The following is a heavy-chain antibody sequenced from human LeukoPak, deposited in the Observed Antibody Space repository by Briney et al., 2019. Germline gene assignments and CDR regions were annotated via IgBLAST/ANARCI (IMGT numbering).Heavy chain of an antibody. V-gene: IGHV4-34*01. CDR1: GGSFSGYY. J-gene: IGHJ5*02. D-gene: IGHD3-10*01. Sequence: PSETLSLTCAVYGGSFSGYYWSWIRQPPGKGPEWIGEINHSGSTNYNPSLKSRVTISVDTSKNQFSLKLSSVTAADTAVYYCARVWETNPYYYGSGRKREYNWFDPWGQGTLVTVSS. CDR3: ARVWETNPYYYGSGRKREYNWFDP. CDR2: INHSGST.